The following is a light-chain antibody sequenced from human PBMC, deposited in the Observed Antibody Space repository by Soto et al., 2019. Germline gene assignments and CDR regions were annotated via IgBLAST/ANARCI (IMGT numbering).Light chain of an antibody. CDR3: DTWDSKTRV. CDR2: LEGSGSY. CDR1: SGHSSYI. Sequence: QLVLTQSSSASASLGSSVKLTCTLSSGHSSYIIAWHQQQPGKAPRYLMKLEGSGSYNKGSGVHDRFSGSSSGADRYLTISLLQFEDEADYYCDTWDSKTRVFGGGTKLTVL. J-gene: IGLJ3*02. V-gene: IGLV4-60*02.